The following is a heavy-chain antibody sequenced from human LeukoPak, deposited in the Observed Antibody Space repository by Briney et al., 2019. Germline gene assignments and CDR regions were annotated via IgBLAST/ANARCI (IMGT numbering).Heavy chain of an antibody. D-gene: IGHD3-3*01. CDR1: GFTFRSYA. CDR3: AKVLRFLEWLGNSGDV. Sequence: GGSLRLSCAASGFTFRSYAMSWVRQAPGKGLEWVAFIRYDGSNKYYADSVKGRFTISRDNSKNTLYLQMNSLRAEDTAVYYCAKVLRFLEWLGNSGDVWGKGTTVTVSS. CDR2: IRYDGSNK. J-gene: IGHJ6*04. V-gene: IGHV3-30*02.